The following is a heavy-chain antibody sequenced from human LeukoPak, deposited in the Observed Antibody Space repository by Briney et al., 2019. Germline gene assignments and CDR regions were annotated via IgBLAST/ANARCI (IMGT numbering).Heavy chain of an antibody. Sequence: ASVKVSCKASGYTFTSYAMNWVRQAPGQGLEWMGWINTNTGNPTYAQGSTGRFVFSLDTSVSTAYLQISSLKAEDTAVYYCARGKGQGYYYGMDVWGQGTTVTVSS. CDR3: ARGKGQGYYYGMDV. CDR1: GYTFTSYA. J-gene: IGHJ6*02. V-gene: IGHV7-4-1*02. CDR2: INTNTGNP.